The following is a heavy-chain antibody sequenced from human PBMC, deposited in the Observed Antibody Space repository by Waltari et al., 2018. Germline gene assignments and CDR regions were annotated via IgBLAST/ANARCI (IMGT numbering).Heavy chain of an antibody. CDR2: IYPGDSDT. CDR1: GYSFTSYW. Sequence: EVQLVQSGAEVKKPGESLKIYCKGSGYSFTSYWTGWVRTMPGKGLEWMGIIYPGDSDTRYSPSFQGQVTISADKSISTAYLQWSSLKASDTAMYYCARQGDSSGYLYNWFDPWGQGTLVTVSS. D-gene: IGHD3-22*01. J-gene: IGHJ5*02. V-gene: IGHV5-51*01. CDR3: ARQGDSSGYLYNWFDP.